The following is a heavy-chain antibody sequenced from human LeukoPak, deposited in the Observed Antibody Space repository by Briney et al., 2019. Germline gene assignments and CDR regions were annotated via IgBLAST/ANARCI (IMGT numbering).Heavy chain of an antibody. CDR3: ARRSYDILTGYYNVDY. V-gene: IGHV4-59*08. CDR2: IYSSGST. CDR1: GGSISSYY. D-gene: IGHD3-9*01. Sequence: SETLSLTCTISGGSISSYYWSWIRQPPGKGLEWIGYIYSSGSTNYNPSLKSRVTISVDTSKNQFSLKLSSVTAADTAVYYCARRSYDILTGYYNVDYWGQGTLVTVSS. J-gene: IGHJ4*02.